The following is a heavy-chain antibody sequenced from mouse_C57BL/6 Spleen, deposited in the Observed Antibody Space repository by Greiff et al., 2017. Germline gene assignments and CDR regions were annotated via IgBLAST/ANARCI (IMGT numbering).Heavy chain of an antibody. V-gene: IGHV1-54*01. CDR1: GYAFTNYL. J-gene: IGHJ2*01. CDR2: INPGSGGT. D-gene: IGHD2-4*01. Sequence: QVQLQQSGAELVRPGTSVKVSCKASGYAFTNYLIEWVKQRPGQGLEWIGVINPGSGGTNYNEKFKGKATLTADKSSSTAYMQLRSLTSEDSAVYFCARSKFDYYDYDYYFDYWGQGTTLTVSS. CDR3: ARSKFDYYDYDYYFDY.